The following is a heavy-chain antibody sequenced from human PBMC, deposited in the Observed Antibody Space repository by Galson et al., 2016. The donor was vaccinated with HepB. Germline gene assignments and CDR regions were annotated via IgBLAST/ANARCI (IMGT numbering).Heavy chain of an antibody. D-gene: IGHD3-16*02. CDR1: GFTLSDYG. V-gene: IGHV3-23*01. J-gene: IGHJ4*02. CDR2: MAGVGGNT. Sequence: SLRLSCAASGFTLSDYGMAWVRQAPGRGLEWVATMAGVGGNTHYPDSVKGRFTISRDNSKNTLSLQRNSLRAEDTALYYCARDVGGIMFDYWGQGTLVTVSS. CDR3: ARDVGGIMFDY.